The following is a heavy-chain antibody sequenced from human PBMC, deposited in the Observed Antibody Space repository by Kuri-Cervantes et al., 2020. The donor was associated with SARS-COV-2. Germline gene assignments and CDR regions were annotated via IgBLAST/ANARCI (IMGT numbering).Heavy chain of an antibody. Sequence: GGSLRLSCAASGFTFSNYAMHWVRQAPGKGLEYVSAISSNGGSTYYADSVKGRFTISRDNSKNTLYLQMSSLRAEDTAVYYCVKVTTYYDFWSGYSYGMDVWGQGTTVTVSS. CDR3: VKVTTYYDFWSGYSYGMDV. J-gene: IGHJ6*02. V-gene: IGHV3-64D*08. CDR2: ISSNGGST. D-gene: IGHD3-3*01. CDR1: GFTFSNYA.